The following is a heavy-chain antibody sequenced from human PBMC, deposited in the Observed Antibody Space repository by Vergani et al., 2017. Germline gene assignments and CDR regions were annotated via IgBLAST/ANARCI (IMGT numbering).Heavy chain of an antibody. V-gene: IGHV4-39*01. D-gene: IGHD3-22*01. Sequence: QLQLQESGPGLVKPSETLSLTCTVSGGSISSSSYYWGWIRQPPGKGLEWIGSIYYSGSTYYNPSLKSRVTISVDTSKNQFSLKLSSVTAADTAVYYCAGQDYYDSSGYPYYYYYGMDVWGQGP. CDR3: AGQDYYDSSGYPYYYYYGMDV. CDR1: GGSISSSSYY. J-gene: IGHJ6*02. CDR2: IYYSGST.